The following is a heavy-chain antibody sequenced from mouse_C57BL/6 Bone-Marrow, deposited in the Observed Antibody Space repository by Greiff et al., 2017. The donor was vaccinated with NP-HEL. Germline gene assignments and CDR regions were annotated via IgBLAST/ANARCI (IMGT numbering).Heavy chain of an antibody. D-gene: IGHD1-1*01. CDR2: ISDGGSYT. V-gene: IGHV5-4*03. CDR3: ARYRIPFYYYGKEYYFDY. CDR1: GFTFSSYA. Sequence: EVMLVESGGGLVKPGGSLKLSCAASGFTFSSYAMSWVRQTPEKRLEWVATISDGGSYTYYPDNVKGRFTISRDNAKNNLYLQMSHLKSEDTAMYYCARYRIPFYYYGKEYYFDYWGQGTTLTVSS. J-gene: IGHJ2*01.